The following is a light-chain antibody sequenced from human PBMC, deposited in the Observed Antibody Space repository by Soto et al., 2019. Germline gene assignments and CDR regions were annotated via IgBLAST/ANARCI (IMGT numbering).Light chain of an antibody. CDR3: CSYARSNTYV. V-gene: IGLV2-23*02. J-gene: IGLJ1*01. CDR2: EVN. CDR1: SSDVGSFNL. Sequence: SALTQPASVSGSPGQSITISCTGTSSDVGSFNLVSWYQQHPGKAPKLMIYEVNKRPSGVSNRFSGSKSGNTASLTISGLQAEDEADYYCCSYARSNTYVFGTGTKVTVL.